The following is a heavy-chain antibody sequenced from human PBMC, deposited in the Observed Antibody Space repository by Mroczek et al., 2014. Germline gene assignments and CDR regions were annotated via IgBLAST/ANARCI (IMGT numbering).Heavy chain of an antibody. J-gene: IGHJ4*02. V-gene: IGHV4-39*01. CDR1: GDSFSNNIYY. CDR3: TRQQGYYYDSSGYYEPSYFDS. Sequence: QVQLVQSGPGLVKPSETLSLTCTVSGDSFSNNIYYWGWIRQPPGRGLEWIGTISYSGSTYYSPSLRSRVTISVDTSKNQFSLKMSSVTAADTALYYCTRQQGYYYDSSGYYEPSYFDSWGQGTLVTVSS. D-gene: IGHD3-22*01. CDR2: ISYSGST.